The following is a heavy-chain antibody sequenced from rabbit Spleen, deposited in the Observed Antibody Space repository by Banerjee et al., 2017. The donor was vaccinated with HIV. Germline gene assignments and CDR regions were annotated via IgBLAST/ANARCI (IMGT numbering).Heavy chain of an antibody. CDR2: IFGGSTGTI. V-gene: IGHV1S45*01. CDR3: ARDFDF. J-gene: IGHJ6*01. CDR1: GFSSSSVYW. Sequence: QLEESGGDLVKPGASLTLTCTASGFSSSSVYWIYWVRQAPGKGLEWIGTIFGGSTGTIDYASWAKGRFTISKTSSTTVTLQMTSLTAADTATYFCARDFDFWGPGTLVTVS.